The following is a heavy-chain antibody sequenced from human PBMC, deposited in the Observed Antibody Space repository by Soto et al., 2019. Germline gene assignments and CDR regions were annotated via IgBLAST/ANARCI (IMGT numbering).Heavy chain of an antibody. CDR3: AHSAPMTTVTTYNWFDP. D-gene: IGHD4-17*01. Sequence: SGPTLVNPTQTLTLTCTFSGFSLSTSGVGVGWIRQPPGKALEWLALIYWNDDKRYSPSLKSRLTITKDTSKNQVVLTMTNMDPVDTATYYCAHSAPMTTVTTYNWFDPWGQGTLVTVSS. CDR1: GFSLSTSGVG. V-gene: IGHV2-5*01. J-gene: IGHJ5*02. CDR2: IYWNDDK.